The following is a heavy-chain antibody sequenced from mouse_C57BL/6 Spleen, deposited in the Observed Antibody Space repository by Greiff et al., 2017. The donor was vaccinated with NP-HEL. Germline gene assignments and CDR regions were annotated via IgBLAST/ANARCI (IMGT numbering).Heavy chain of an antibody. V-gene: IGHV1-64*01. Sequence: QVQLQQPGAELVKPGASVKLSCKASGYTFTSYWMHWVKQRPGQGLEWIGNIYPNGSATNYNQKFKSKATLTVDKSSSTAYMQLSSLTSEDSAVYYCARDYSNYWFAYWGQGTLVTVSA. D-gene: IGHD2-5*01. CDR1: GYTFTSYW. J-gene: IGHJ3*01. CDR2: IYPNGSAT. CDR3: ARDYSNYWFAY.